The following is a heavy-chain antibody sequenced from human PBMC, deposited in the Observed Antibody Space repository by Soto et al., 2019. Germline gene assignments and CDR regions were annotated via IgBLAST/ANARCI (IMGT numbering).Heavy chain of an antibody. Sequence: QVHLVQSGAEVKKPGTSVKVSCKASENTFSTYSLHWVRQAPGQGLEWMGVINPTTTTTTDAQKFQGRVTRTRYTXTXPVFLELSSLRSGDTAVYYCARDLYSTSWYVRAFDMWGQGTMVTVSS. CDR1: ENTFSTYS. D-gene: IGHD6-13*01. J-gene: IGHJ3*02. V-gene: IGHV1-46*03. CDR2: INPTTTTT. CDR3: ARDLYSTSWYVRAFDM.